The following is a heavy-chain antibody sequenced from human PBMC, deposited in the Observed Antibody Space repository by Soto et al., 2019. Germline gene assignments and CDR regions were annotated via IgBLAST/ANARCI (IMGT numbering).Heavy chain of an antibody. Sequence: GGSLRLSCAASGSTFSSYGMHWVRQAPGKGLEWVAVISYDGSNKYYADSVKGRFTISRDNSKNSLYLQMNSLGVEDTAVYYCARDRGYDAHDYYYNAMDVWGQGTTVTVSS. CDR1: GSTFSSYG. CDR2: ISYDGSNK. V-gene: IGHV3-30*03. J-gene: IGHJ6*02. D-gene: IGHD2-15*01. CDR3: ARDRGYDAHDYYYNAMDV.